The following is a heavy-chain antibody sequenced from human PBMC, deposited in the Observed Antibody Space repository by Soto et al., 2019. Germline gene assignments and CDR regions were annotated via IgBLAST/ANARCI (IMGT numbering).Heavy chain of an antibody. CDR3: TRDPYGGSRYYFDS. J-gene: IGHJ4*02. CDR1: GFTFTNYG. CDR2: IWYDGSNK. V-gene: IGHV3-33*01. Sequence: QVQLVESGGGVVQPGRSLRLSCAASGFTFTNYGMHWVRQAPGKGLEWVAVIWYDGSNKYYADSVKGRFTISKDNSQNTLCLQMNNLRAEDTTMYYCTRDPYGGSRYYFDSWGQGTLVTVSS. D-gene: IGHD1-26*01.